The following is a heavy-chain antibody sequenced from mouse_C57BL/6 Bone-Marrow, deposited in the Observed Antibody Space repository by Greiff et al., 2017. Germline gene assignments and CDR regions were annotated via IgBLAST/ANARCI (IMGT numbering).Heavy chain of an antibody. D-gene: IGHD1-1*01. CDR3: ASSSDWYFDV. J-gene: IGHJ1*03. V-gene: IGHV1-59*01. CDR2: IDPSDSYT. Sequence: VQLQQPGAELVRPGTSVKLSCKASGYTFTSYWMHWVKQRPGQGLEWIGVIDPSDSYTNYNQKFKGKATLTVDTSSSTAYMQLSSLTSEDSAVYYCASSSDWYFDVWGTGTTVTVSS. CDR1: GYTFTSYW.